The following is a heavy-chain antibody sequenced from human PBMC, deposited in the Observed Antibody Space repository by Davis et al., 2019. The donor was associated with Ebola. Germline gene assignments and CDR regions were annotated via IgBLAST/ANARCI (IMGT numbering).Heavy chain of an antibody. CDR1: GFTFSGYS. J-gene: IGHJ4*02. CDR3: ARGKSNDFGDD. Sequence: GESLKISCAASGFTFSGYSMNWVRQAPGKGLEWVSYISSSSTTIYYADSVKGRFTISRDNSKNTVYLQMNSLRAEDTAVYYCARGKSNDFGDDWGQGTLVTVSS. D-gene: IGHD4-17*01. CDR2: ISSSSTTI. V-gene: IGHV3-48*01.